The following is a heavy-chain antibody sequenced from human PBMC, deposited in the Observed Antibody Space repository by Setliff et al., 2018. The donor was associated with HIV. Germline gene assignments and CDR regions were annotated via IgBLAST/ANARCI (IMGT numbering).Heavy chain of an antibody. Sequence: GGSLRLSCAASGFTFSSYWMHWVRQAPGKGLEWVSYISSSDTTIYYADSVKGRFTISRDNAKNSLYLQMSSLRAEDTAVYYCARGGSNSWSPFDYWGQGTLVTVS. V-gene: IGHV3-48*01. D-gene: IGHD6-13*01. J-gene: IGHJ4*02. CDR1: GFTFSSYW. CDR2: ISSSDTTI. CDR3: ARGGSNSWSPFDY.